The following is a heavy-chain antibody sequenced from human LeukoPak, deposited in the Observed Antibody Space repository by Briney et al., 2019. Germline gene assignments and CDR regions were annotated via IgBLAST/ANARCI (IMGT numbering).Heavy chain of an antibody. CDR3: ARDSTGVVDSYYYYMDV. CDR2: IYYSGST. V-gene: IGHV4-39*07. J-gene: IGHJ6*03. D-gene: IGHD5-18*01. CDR1: GGSISSSSYY. Sequence: SETLSLTCTVSGGSISSSSYYWGWIRQPPGKGLEWIGSIYYSGSTYYNPSLKSRVTISVDTSKNQFSLKLSSVTAADTAVYYCARDSTGVVDSYYYYMDVWGKGTTVTVSS.